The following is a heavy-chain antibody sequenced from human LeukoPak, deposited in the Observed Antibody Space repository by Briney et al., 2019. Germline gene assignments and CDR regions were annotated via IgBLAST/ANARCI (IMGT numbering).Heavy chain of an antibody. D-gene: IGHD6-6*01. Sequence: GASVKVSCKASGYTFTSYDINWVRQAPGQGLEWMGWMNPNSGNTGYAQKFQGRVTMTRNTSISTAYMELSSLRSEDTAVYYCARGDYSSSQNYYYYYYMDVWGKGTTVTVSS. J-gene: IGHJ6*03. CDR1: GYTFTSYD. CDR2: MNPNSGNT. V-gene: IGHV1-8*01. CDR3: ARGDYSSSQNYYYYYYMDV.